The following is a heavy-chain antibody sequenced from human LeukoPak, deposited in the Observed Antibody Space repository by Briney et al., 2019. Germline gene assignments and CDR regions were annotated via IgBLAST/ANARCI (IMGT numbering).Heavy chain of an antibody. Sequence: SETLSLTCTVSGGSISSSSYYWSWIRQPPGKGLEWIGYIYYSGSTNYNPSLKSRVTISVDTSKNQFSLKLSSVTAADTAVYYCARAGADYGDSYYFDYWGQGTLVTVSS. CDR1: GGSISSSSYY. J-gene: IGHJ4*02. V-gene: IGHV4-61*01. CDR2: IYYSGST. D-gene: IGHD4-17*01. CDR3: ARAGADYGDSYYFDY.